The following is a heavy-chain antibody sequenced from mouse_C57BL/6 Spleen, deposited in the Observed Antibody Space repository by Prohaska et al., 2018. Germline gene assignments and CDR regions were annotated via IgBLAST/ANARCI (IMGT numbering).Heavy chain of an antibody. Sequence: QVQLNESGPGLVAPSQLLSITCTVSGFSLTSYGLHWVRQPPGNGLQWLVVIWSDGSTTYNSALKCRLSISKDNAKSQVFLKMNSLQTDDTAMYYCARHYYGSSYWYFDGLCTETTVTVSS. D-gene: IGHD1-1*01. J-gene: IGHJ1*03. CDR1: GFSLTSYG. V-gene: IGHV2-6-1*01. CDR2: IWSDGST. CDR3: ARHYYGSSYWYFDG.